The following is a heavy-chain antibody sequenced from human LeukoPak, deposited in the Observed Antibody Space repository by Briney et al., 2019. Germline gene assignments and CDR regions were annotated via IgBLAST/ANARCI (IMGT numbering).Heavy chain of an antibody. CDR1: GYTFTSYG. V-gene: IGHV1-18*01. CDR2: TSGGNGKT. J-gene: IGHJ6*03. CDR3: ARYGTMVRGVIIPTDYYYYMDV. D-gene: IGHD3-10*01. Sequence: GASVKVSCKASGYTFTSYGIGWVRQAPGQGLEWMGWTSGGNGKTNYAQNFQGRLTMITDTSTRTAYMELRSLRSDDTAVYYCARYGTMVRGVIIPTDYYYYMDVWGKGTTVTISS.